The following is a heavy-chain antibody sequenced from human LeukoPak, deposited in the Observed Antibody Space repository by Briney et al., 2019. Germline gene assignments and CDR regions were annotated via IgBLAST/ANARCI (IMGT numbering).Heavy chain of an antibody. V-gene: IGHV4-34*01. CDR1: GGSFSGYY. Sequence: SETLSLTCAVYGGSFSGYYWSWIRQPPGKGLEWIGEINHSGSTNYNPSLKSRVTISVDTSKNQFSLKLSSVTAADTAVYYCARRAKRYCSSTSCRHGGSFDYWGQGTLVTVSS. CDR3: ARRAKRYCSSTSCRHGGSFDY. J-gene: IGHJ4*02. D-gene: IGHD2-2*01. CDR2: INHSGST.